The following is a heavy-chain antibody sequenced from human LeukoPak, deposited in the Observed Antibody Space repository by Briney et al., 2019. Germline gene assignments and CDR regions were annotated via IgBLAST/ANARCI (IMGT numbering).Heavy chain of an antibody. CDR2: ISSHSIYI. CDR1: GFTFSRYS. Sequence: GGSLRFSCAGSGFTFSRYSMNWVRQAPGKGLEWVSTISSHSIYIYYADSVKGRFTISRDNAKNSLSLQMNSLRAEDTAVYYCTRDASLSQPGGFDYWGQGTLVTVSS. CDR3: TRDASLSQPGGFDY. J-gene: IGHJ4*02. V-gene: IGHV3-21*01. D-gene: IGHD6-13*01.